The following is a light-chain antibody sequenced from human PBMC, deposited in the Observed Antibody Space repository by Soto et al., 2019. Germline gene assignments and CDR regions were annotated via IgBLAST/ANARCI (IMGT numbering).Light chain of an antibody. V-gene: IGKV3-15*01. CDR1: QSVINN. J-gene: IGKJ4*01. Sequence: EIVLTQSPATLSVSPGERATLSCRASQSVINNLAWYQQKPGQGPRLLIFGASTRATDIPARFSGSGSGTEFTLTFSSLQSEDFAVYYCQQYIHWPPLTFGGGTKVEIK. CDR3: QQYIHWPPLT. CDR2: GAS.